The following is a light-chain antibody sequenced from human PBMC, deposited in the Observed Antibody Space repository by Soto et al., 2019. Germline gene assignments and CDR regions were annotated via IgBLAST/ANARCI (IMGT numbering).Light chain of an antibody. CDR2: DAS. V-gene: IGKV1-5*01. Sequence: DIHMTQSPSTLSASVGDRVTISCRASQNIFTYLAWYQQKPGKAPKLLIFDASTLQSGVPPRFSGSGSGTEFPLAISSLQPDDFATYYCHHYVLYSASFGPGTKV. CDR3: HHYVLYSAS. J-gene: IGKJ1*01. CDR1: QNIFTY.